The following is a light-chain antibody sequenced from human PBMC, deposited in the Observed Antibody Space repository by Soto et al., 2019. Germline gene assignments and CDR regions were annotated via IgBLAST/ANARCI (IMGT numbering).Light chain of an antibody. J-gene: IGKJ2*01. CDR3: QRYYISPFP. Sequence: EIVLTQSPGTLSLSPGERATLSCRASQSVSSTYLAWYQQKPGQAPRLLIYGASSRATGIPDRFSGSGSGTDFTLTISRLEPEDVAVYYCQRYYISPFPCGQGTKLEIK. CDR2: GAS. CDR1: QSVSSTY. V-gene: IGKV3-20*01.